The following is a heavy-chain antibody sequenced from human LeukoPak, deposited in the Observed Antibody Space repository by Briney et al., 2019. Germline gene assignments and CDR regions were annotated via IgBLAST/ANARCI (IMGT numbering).Heavy chain of an antibody. CDR1: GFTFSSYS. J-gene: IGHJ6*02. D-gene: IGHD3-10*01. CDR3: ARDVTMVRGVTLGGDYYYYGMDV. Sequence: GGSLRLSCAASGFTFSSYSKNWVRQAPGKGLEWVSSISSSSSYIYYADSVKGRFTISRDNAKNSLYLQMNSLRAEDTAVYYCARDVTMVRGVTLGGDYYYYGMDVWGQGTTVTVSS. CDR2: ISSSSSYI. V-gene: IGHV3-21*01.